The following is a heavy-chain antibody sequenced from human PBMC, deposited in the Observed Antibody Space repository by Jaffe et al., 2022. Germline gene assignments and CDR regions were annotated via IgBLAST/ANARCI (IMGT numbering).Heavy chain of an antibody. CDR3: ARDLVPYYYYMDV. CDR1: GFTFSSYS. J-gene: IGHJ6*03. CDR2: ISSSSSTI. Sequence: EVQLVESGGGLVQPGGSLRLSCAASGFTFSSYSMNWVRQAPGKGLEWVSYISSSSSTIYYADSVKGRFTISRDNAKNSLYLQMNSLRAEDTAVYYCARDLVPYYYYMDVWGKGTTVTVSS. V-gene: IGHV3-48*01. D-gene: IGHD3-10*01.